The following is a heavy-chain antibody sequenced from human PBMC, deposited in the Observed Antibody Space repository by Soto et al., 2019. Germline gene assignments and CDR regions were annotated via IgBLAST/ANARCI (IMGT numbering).Heavy chain of an antibody. J-gene: IGHJ4*02. Sequence: PSETLSLTCAVYGGSFSGYYWSWIRQPPGKGLEWIGEINHSGSTNYNPSLRSRVTISVDTSKNQFSLKLSSVTAADTAVYYCARDRGYRVTYYSAYWGQGTLVTVCS. CDR2: INHSGST. D-gene: IGHD2-15*01. CDR3: ARDRGYRVTYYSAY. V-gene: IGHV4-34*01. CDR1: GGSFSGYY.